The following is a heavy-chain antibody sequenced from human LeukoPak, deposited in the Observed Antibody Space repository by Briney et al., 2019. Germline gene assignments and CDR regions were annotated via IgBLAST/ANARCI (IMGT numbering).Heavy chain of an antibody. J-gene: IGHJ3*02. V-gene: IGHV6-1*01. CDR2: TYYRSKWYN. D-gene: IGHD2-15*01. CDR3: ARGGAGGRAFDI. Sequence: PSQTLSLTCGISGDXVSSNSAAWNWIRQSPSRGLEWVGRTYYRSKWYNDYAVSVKSRLTINPDTSKNQFSLQLNSVTPEDTAVYYCARGGAGGRAFDIWGQGTMVTVSS. CDR1: GDXVSSNSAA.